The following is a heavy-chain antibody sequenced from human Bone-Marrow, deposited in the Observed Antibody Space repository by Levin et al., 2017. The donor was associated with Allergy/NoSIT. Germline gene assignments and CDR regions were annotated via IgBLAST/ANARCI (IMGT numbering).Heavy chain of an antibody. D-gene: IGHD3-10*01. CDR3: ATVPSPVWFGELAPFQH. CDR1: QLRFNDYA. V-gene: IGHV3-30*04. Sequence: GESLKISCAASQLRFNDYAMHWVRQAPGKGLEWVAGVSYDGKNEYYRDSVKGRFSISRDNSKDTLYLQLNSLRSPATAVYYCATVPSPVWFGELAPFQHWGQGALVTVSS. CDR2: VSYDGKNE. J-gene: IGHJ1*01.